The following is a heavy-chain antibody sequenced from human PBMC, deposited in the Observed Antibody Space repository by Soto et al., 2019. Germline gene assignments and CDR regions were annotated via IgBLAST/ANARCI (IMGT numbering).Heavy chain of an antibody. Sequence: QVQLVESGGGVVQPGRSLRLSCAASGFTFSSFGMHWVRQAPGKGLEWVAVISYDGSKKYYADSVKGRFTISRDNSKNTLDLQMNSLRAEDTAVYFWAKDEVLIAKDESVVISGWYGYFDYWGQGTLVTVSS. CDR3: AKDEVLIAKDESVVISGWYGYFDY. V-gene: IGHV3-30*18. D-gene: IGHD6-19*01. J-gene: IGHJ4*02. CDR2: ISYDGSKK. CDR1: GFTFSSFG.